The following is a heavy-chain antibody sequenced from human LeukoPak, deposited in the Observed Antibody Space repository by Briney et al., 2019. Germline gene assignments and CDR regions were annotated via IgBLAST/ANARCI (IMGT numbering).Heavy chain of an antibody. J-gene: IGHJ4*02. CDR1: GGSISSSSYY. V-gene: IGHV4-39*01. CDR3: ARLVYLLSSGWYGNYFDY. Sequence: PSETLSLTCTVSGGSISSSSYYWGWIRQPPGKGLEWIGSIYYSGSTYYNPSLKSRVTISVDTSKNQFSLKLSSVTAADTAVYYCARLVYLLSSGWYGNYFDYWGQGTLVTVSS. CDR2: IYYSGST. D-gene: IGHD6-19*01.